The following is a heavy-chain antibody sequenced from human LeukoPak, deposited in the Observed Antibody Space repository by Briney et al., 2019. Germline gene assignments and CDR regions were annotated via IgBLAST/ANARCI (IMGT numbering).Heavy chain of an antibody. V-gene: IGHV3-23*01. CDR3: AKGYSGSYWAVDS. J-gene: IGHJ4*02. D-gene: IGHD1-26*01. Sequence: GGSLRLSCAASGFTFRSNTMSWVRQAPGRGLEWVSVISGSGSSTYYADSVKGRFTISRDNSMNTLYLQMSSLRAEDSALYYCAKGYSGSYWAVDSWGQGTLVTVSS. CDR2: ISGSGSST. CDR1: GFTFRSNT.